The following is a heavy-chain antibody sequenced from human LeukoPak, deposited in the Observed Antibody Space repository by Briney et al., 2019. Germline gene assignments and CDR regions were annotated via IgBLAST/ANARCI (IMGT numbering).Heavy chain of an antibody. Sequence: SGGSLRLSCAASGFTSGFTFDDYGMNWVRQVPGKGLEWVSGISRDGGRTGYADSVQGRFTISRDNFRNSLHLQMNSLRVEDTAFYYCVKDSNYDFWSGYYKGFDNWGQGTLVTVSS. CDR1: GFTFDDYG. V-gene: IGHV3-20*04. D-gene: IGHD3-3*01. CDR2: ISRDGGRT. CDR3: VKDSNYDFWSGYYKGFDN. J-gene: IGHJ4*02.